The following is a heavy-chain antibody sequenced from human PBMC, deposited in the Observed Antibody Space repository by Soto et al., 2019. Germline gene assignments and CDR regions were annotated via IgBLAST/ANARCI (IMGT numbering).Heavy chain of an antibody. J-gene: IGHJ6*02. CDR3: ARLRSSYGDIRYGMDV. V-gene: IGHV4-4*02. CDR2: IYHSGST. CDR1: GGSISSSNW. D-gene: IGHD4-17*01. Sequence: SETLSLTCAVSGGSISSSNWWSWVRQPPGKGLEWIGEIYHSGSTNYNPSLKSRVTISVDKSKNQFSLQLSSVTAADTAVYYCARLRSSYGDIRYGMDVWGQGTTVTVSS.